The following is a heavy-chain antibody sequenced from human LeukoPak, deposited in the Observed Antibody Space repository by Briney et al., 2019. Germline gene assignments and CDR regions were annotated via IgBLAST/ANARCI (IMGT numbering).Heavy chain of an antibody. CDR3: ARGDCSGGSCYSFWGTRPVGYFDY. J-gene: IGHJ4*02. CDR2: IYYSGST. Sequence: PSGTLSLTCTVSGGSISSYYWSWIRQPPGKGLEWIGYIYYSGSTNYNPSLKSRVTISVDTSKNQFSLKLSSVTAADTAVYYCARGDCSGGSCYSFWGTRPVGYFDYWGQGTLVTVSS. D-gene: IGHD2-15*01. CDR1: GGSISSYY. V-gene: IGHV4-59*08.